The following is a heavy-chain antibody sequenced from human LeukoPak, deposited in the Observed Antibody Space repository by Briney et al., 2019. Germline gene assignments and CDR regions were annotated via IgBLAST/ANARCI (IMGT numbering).Heavy chain of an antibody. D-gene: IGHD6-19*01. CDR2: TSYDGSDK. CDR3: ARDSRQGSGWSGIDY. J-gene: IGHJ4*02. V-gene: IGHV3-30*04. CDR1: GFTFSTYA. Sequence: GGSLRLSCVASGFTFSTYAMHWVRQAPGKGLEWMAVTSYDGSDKYYADSVKGRFTISRDNSKNTLYLQMNSLRPENTAIYYCARDSRQGSGWSGIDYWGQGTLVTVSS.